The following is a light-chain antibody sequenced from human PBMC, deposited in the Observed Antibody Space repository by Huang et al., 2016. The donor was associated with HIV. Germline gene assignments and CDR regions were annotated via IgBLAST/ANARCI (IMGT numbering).Light chain of an antibody. V-gene: IGKV1-39*01. CDR3: QQTYATPRT. Sequence: DIQMTQSPSSLSASVGDRVTITCRASQKISTYLNWYQQKLGKAPKLLIYAAANLQRGGPSRFSGSGSGTDFSRTISDLQPEDFGTYYCQQTYATPRTFGQGTRVEIK. CDR1: QKISTY. CDR2: AAA. J-gene: IGKJ1*01.